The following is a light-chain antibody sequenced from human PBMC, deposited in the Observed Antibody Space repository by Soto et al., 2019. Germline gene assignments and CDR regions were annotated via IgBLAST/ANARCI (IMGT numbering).Light chain of an antibody. CDR2: SAN. V-gene: IGKV1-17*03. CDR3: LQHKSYPRT. CDR1: QDISNF. J-gene: IGKJ1*01. Sequence: DIQMTQSPSDMSASVGDRVTITCRASQDISNFLVWFQQRPGKVPKRLMYSANRLESGVPSRFSGSGSGTEFTLTISSLQPEDFATYYCLQHKSYPRTFGEGKKV.